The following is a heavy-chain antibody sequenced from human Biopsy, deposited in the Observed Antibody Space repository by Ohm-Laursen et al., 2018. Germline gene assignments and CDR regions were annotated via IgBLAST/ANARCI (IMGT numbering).Heavy chain of an antibody. Sequence: SVKVFCNAPGGTFSNYGVNWVRQAPGQGLEWLGGNIPILGTGNYAQKFQDRVTVAADTSTSTATMELRSLRSDDTAVYYCATKLTGYFHHWGQGTLVIVSS. D-gene: IGHD3-9*01. CDR2: NIPILGTG. CDR1: GGTFSNYG. V-gene: IGHV1-69*06. CDR3: ATKLTGYFHH. J-gene: IGHJ1*01.